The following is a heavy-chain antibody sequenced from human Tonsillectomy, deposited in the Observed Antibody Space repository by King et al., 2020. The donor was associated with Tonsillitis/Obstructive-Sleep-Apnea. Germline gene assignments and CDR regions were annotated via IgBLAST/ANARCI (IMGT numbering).Heavy chain of an antibody. CDR3: ARVVPGAPMGVYFDY. CDR2: TYHSGRT. Sequence: QLQESGPGLVKPSQTLSLTCTSSGGSISSGVYYWSWIRQHLGKGLEWIGYTYHSGRTYYNPSLKSRVIISVDTSKNQFSLRLSSVTAADTAVYYCARVVPGAPMGVYFDYWGQGILVTVSS. J-gene: IGHJ4*02. CDR1: GGSISSGVYY. D-gene: IGHD3-16*01. V-gene: IGHV4-31*03.